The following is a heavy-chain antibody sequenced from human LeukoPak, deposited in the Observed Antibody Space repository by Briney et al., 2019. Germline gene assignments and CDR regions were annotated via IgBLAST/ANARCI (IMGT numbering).Heavy chain of an antibody. J-gene: IGHJ3*02. Sequence: GRSLRLSCAASGFTFSSYAMHWVRQASGKGLEWVAVISYDGSNKYYADSVKGRFTISRDNSKNTLYLQMNSLRAEDTAVYYCARGKSSSGWPDAFDIWGQGTMVTVSS. CDR1: GFTFSSYA. CDR3: ARGKSSSGWPDAFDI. CDR2: ISYDGSNK. D-gene: IGHD6-19*01. V-gene: IGHV3-30-3*01.